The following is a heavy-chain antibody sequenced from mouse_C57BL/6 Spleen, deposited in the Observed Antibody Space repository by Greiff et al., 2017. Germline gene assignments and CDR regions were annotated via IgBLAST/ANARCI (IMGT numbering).Heavy chain of an antibody. Sequence: EVQRVESGGGLVQPGGSLSLSCAASGFTFTDYYMSWVRQPPGKALEWLGFIRNKANGYTTEYSASVKGRFTISRDNSQSILYLQMNALRAEDSATYYCARSSIYYYGSRPWYFDVWGTGTTVTVSS. CDR3: ARSSIYYYGSRPWYFDV. D-gene: IGHD1-1*01. J-gene: IGHJ1*03. CDR2: IRNKANGYTT. CDR1: GFTFTDYY. V-gene: IGHV7-3*01.